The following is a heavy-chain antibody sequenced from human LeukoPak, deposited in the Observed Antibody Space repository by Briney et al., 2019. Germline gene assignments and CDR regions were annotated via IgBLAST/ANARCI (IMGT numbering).Heavy chain of an antibody. V-gene: IGHV3-7*01. CDR1: GFTFSSYW. Sequence: AGGSLRLSCAASGFTFSSYWMSWVRQAPGKGLEWEDNIKQDGTEKYYVDSAKGRFTISRDNAKNSLYLQMNSLRVEDTAVYYCAKVAKYYYGSETYYFFEHWGQGTPVTASS. D-gene: IGHD3-10*01. J-gene: IGHJ4*02. CDR3: AKVAKYYYGSETYYFFEH. CDR2: IKQDGTEK.